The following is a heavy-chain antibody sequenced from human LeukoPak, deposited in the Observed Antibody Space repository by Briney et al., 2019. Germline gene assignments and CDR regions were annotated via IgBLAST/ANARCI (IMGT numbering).Heavy chain of an antibody. J-gene: IGHJ3*02. D-gene: IGHD3-10*01. V-gene: IGHV5-51*01. CDR2: IYPGNSDT. CDR3: ARQAPYYIHLPGDGAFDI. CDR1: GYILTNNW. Sequence: GESLKISCKISGYILTNNWIGWVRQVPGKGLEWMGLIYPGNSDTKYSPSFQGQVTMSVDQSSRTAYLQWDSLKASDTAMYFCARQAPYYIHLPGDGAFDIWGQGTMVTVSS.